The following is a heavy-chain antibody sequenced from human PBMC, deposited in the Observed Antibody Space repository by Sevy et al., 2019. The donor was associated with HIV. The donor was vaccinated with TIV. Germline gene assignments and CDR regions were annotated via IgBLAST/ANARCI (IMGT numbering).Heavy chain of an antibody. D-gene: IGHD5-18*01. Sequence: GGSLRLSCAASGFTFSSYGMHWVRQAPGKGLEWAAVIWYDGSNKYYADSVKRRFTISRDNSKNTLYLQMNSLRAEDTAVYYCARDHTAMVTAYFDYWGQGTLVTVSS. CDR1: GFTFSSYG. V-gene: IGHV3-33*01. J-gene: IGHJ4*02. CDR3: ARDHTAMVTAYFDY. CDR2: IWYDGSNK.